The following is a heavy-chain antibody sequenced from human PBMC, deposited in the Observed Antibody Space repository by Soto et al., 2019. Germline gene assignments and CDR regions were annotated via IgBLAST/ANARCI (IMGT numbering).Heavy chain of an antibody. V-gene: IGHV3-7*03. Sequence: EVELVESGGGLVQPGGSLRLSCVASGFTFSNYYMSWVRQAPVRGLEWLADIDHDGGETYYLDSVKGRFTISRDNAKDSVYLQMNSLRAEDTAVYYWATLEGGGSFECWGQGTLVSVSS. D-gene: IGHD1-26*01. J-gene: IGHJ4*02. CDR2: IDHDGGET. CDR1: GFTFSNYY. CDR3: ATLEGGGSFEC.